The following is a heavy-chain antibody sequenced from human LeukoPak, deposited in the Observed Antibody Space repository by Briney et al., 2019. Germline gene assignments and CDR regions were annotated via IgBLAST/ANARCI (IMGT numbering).Heavy chain of an antibody. CDR1: GGSISSSSYY. CDR2: IYYSGST. J-gene: IGHJ4*02. V-gene: IGHV4-39*01. D-gene: IGHD6-13*01. Sequence: PSETLSLTCTVSGGSISSSSYYWGWIRQPPGKGLEWIGGIYYSGSTYYNPSLKSRVTISVDTSKNQFSLKLSSVTAADTAVYYCARQVGSSWYESAYYFDYWGQGTLVTVSS. CDR3: ARQVGSSWYESAYYFDY.